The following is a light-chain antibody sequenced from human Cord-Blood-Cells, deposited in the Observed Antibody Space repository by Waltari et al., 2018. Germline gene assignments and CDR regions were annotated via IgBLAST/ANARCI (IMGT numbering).Light chain of an antibody. CDR1: QSISSW. V-gene: IGKV1-5*03. CDR2: KAS. Sequence: DIQMTQSPSTLSASVGYRVTITCRASQSISSWLAWYQQKPGKAPKLLIYKASSLESGVPSRFSGSGSGTEFTLTISSLQPYDFATYYCQQYNSYSFGQGTKVEIK. CDR3: QQYNSYS. J-gene: IGKJ1*01.